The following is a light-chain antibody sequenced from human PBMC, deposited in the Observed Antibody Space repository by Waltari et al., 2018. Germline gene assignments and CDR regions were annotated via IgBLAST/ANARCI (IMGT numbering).Light chain of an antibody. CDR2: AAS. CDR1: QSISSY. Sequence: DIQMTQSPSSLSASVGDRVTITCRASQSISSYLNWYQQKPGKAPKLLIYAASSLQSGVPSRCSGRGSGTDFTLTISSLQPEDVATYYCQQSYTLLTFGGGTKVEIK. J-gene: IGKJ4*01. V-gene: IGKV1-39*01. CDR3: QQSYTLLT.